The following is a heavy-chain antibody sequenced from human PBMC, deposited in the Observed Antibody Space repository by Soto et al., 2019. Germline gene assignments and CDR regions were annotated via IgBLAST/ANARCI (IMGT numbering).Heavy chain of an antibody. Sequence: GASVKVSCKASGYTFTSYAMHWVRQAPGQRLEWMGWINAGNGNTKYSQKFQGRVTITRDTSASTAYMELSSLRTEDTAVYYCATGRAASTQFDYWGQGTLVTVSS. D-gene: IGHD2-15*01. V-gene: IGHV1-3*01. CDR3: ATGRAASTQFDY. CDR1: GYTFTSYA. CDR2: INAGNGNT. J-gene: IGHJ4*02.